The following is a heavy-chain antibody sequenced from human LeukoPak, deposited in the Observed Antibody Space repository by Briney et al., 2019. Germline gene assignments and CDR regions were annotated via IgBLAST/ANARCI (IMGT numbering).Heavy chain of an antibody. Sequence: GESLKISCQVSGYRFTSYCIGWVRQMPGKGLEWMGIIYPGDSGPTYSPSFQGQVPISVDKAINTAYLQWSSLQASDTAMYYCGMSGDRVPLQDDVFDVWGQGTMVTVST. V-gene: IGHV5-51*01. CDR2: IYPGDSGP. J-gene: IGHJ3*01. CDR3: GMSGDRVPLQDDVFDV. D-gene: IGHD1-26*01. CDR1: GYRFTSYC.